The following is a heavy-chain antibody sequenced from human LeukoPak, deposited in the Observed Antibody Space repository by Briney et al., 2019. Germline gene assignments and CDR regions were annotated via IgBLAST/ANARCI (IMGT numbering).Heavy chain of an antibody. J-gene: IGHJ5*02. Sequence: SETLSLTCAVYGGSFSGYYWSWIRQPPGKGLEWIGEINHSGSTNYNPSLKSRVTISVDTSKNQFSLKLSSVTAADTAVYYCASNRGYSSSWYWFNWFDPWGQGTLVTASS. CDR2: INHSGST. CDR1: GGSFSGYY. D-gene: IGHD6-13*01. CDR3: ASNRGYSSSWYWFNWFDP. V-gene: IGHV4-34*01.